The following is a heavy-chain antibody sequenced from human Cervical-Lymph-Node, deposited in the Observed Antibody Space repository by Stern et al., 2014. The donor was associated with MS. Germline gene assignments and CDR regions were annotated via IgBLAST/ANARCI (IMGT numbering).Heavy chain of an antibody. CDR3: ARDKMHAFDY. Sequence: VQLGQSGTEVKKPGASVLVSCKASGYTFTTYGITWVRQAPGQGLEWMGWISADSGNKKYAQKFQDRVTMTRDTTTGTAYMEVRSLRSEDTAVYYCARDKMHAFDYWGQGTQVTVPS. CDR2: ISADSGNK. J-gene: IGHJ4*02. D-gene: IGHD2-8*01. CDR1: GYTFTTYG. V-gene: IGHV1-18*01.